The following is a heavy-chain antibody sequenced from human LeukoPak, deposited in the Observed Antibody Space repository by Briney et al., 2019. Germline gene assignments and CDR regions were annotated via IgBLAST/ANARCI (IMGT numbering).Heavy chain of an antibody. CDR3: AKGGHYSFFDF. Sequence: PGGSLRVSCAASGLTFRKFAMTWVRQAPGKGLEWVSTISGNGGETFYADSVKGRFTISRDNSKNTVYLQMNSLRVEDTAAYYCAKGGHYSFFDFWGQGTLVTVSP. CDR1: GLTFRKFA. D-gene: IGHD3-22*01. CDR2: ISGNGGET. V-gene: IGHV3-23*01. J-gene: IGHJ4*02.